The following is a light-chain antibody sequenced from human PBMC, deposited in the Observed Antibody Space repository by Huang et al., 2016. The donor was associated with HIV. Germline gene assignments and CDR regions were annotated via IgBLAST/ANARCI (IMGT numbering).Light chain of an antibody. CDR2: AAS. V-gene: IGKV1-NL1*01. CDR3: QQYYSTPWT. Sequence: DIQMTQSPSSLSASIGDRVTITCRASQGISTSLAWYQQKPGKAPKRLLYAASRLASGVPSRFSGSGSGTDYTLTISSLQPEDFATYHCQQYYSTPWTFGQGTKVEIK. CDR1: QGISTS. J-gene: IGKJ1*01.